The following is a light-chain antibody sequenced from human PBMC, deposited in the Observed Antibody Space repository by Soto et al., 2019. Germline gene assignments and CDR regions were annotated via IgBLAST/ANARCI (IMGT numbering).Light chain of an antibody. CDR1: YSLLHRDGRTY. CDR2: EVS. V-gene: IGKV2D-29*01. J-gene: IGKJ4*01. Sequence: IGMTQTPLSLSVTPGQPASISCKSSYSLLHRDGRTYLYWYLQKPGQPPQLMIYEVSTRFSGVPVRFSGSGSGTDFTLTISRVEAEDGGVYYRMESIQLPLAFGGGTKV. CDR3: MESIQLPLA.